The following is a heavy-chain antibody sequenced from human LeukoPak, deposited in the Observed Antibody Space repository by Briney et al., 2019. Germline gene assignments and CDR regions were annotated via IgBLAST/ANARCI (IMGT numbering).Heavy chain of an antibody. V-gene: IGHV5-51*01. CDR2: IYPGDSDA. Sequence: GESLKISCKGSGYRFTSYWIGWVRPMPGKGLKWRRIIYPGDSDARYSPSFQGQVTISADKSISTAYMELSSLRSEDTAVYYCARVDGPRVLRYFDRGRNWFDPWGQGTLVTVSS. J-gene: IGHJ5*02. CDR3: ARVDGPRVLRYFDRGRNWFDP. D-gene: IGHD3-9*01. CDR1: GYRFTSYW.